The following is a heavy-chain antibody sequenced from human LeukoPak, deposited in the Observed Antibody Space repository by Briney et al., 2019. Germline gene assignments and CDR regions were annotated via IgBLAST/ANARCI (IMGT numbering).Heavy chain of an antibody. D-gene: IGHD1-26*01. J-gene: IGHJ4*02. CDR1: GYTFTSYD. Sequence: ASVKVSCKASGYTFTSYDINWVRQATGQGLEWMGWMNPNSGNTGYAQKFQGRVTMTRNTSISTAYMELSSLRSEDTAVYYCAREGVGATSFDYWGQGTLVTVSS. V-gene: IGHV1-8*01. CDR3: AREGVGATSFDY. CDR2: MNPNSGNT.